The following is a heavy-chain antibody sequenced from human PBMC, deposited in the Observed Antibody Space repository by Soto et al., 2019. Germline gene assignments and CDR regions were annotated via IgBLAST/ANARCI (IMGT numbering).Heavy chain of an antibody. V-gene: IGHV3-30*03. CDR3: ATTRGYSPMDV. CDR2: ISYDGSNE. Sequence: QVQLVESGGGVVQPGRSLRLSCAASGFTFSSYGMHWVRQAPGKGLEWVAVISYDGSNEYYADSVKGRFTISRDNSKNTLYLQMNSLRAEDTAVYYCATTRGYSPMDVWGQGTTVTVSS. J-gene: IGHJ6*02. D-gene: IGHD5-18*01. CDR1: GFTFSSYG.